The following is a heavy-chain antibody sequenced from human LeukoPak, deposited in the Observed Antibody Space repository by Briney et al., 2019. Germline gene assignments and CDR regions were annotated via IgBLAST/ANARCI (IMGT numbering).Heavy chain of an antibody. CDR1: GGSISNSSYH. Sequence: SETLSLTCTVSGGSISNSSYHWGWIRQPPGKGLEWIGSIYYSGSTYYSPSLKSRVTISVDTSKNQFSLKLSSVTAADTAVYYCARPRGFCSSTSCYPNEYYFDYWGQGTLVTVSS. V-gene: IGHV4-39*01. D-gene: IGHD2-2*01. J-gene: IGHJ4*02. CDR3: ARPRGFCSSTSCYPNEYYFDY. CDR2: IYYSGST.